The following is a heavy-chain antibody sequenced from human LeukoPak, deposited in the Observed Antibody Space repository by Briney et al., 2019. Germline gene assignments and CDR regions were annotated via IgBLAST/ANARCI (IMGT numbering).Heavy chain of an antibody. D-gene: IGHD3-10*01. Sequence: GGSLRLSCAASGFTFSTYAISWVRQAPGKGLEWVSGVSGSGDNTYYADSVKGRFTVSRDNSKSTVYLQMNSLRAEDTAVYYCARGLGGVDYWGQGTLVTVSS. J-gene: IGHJ4*02. CDR1: GFTFSTYA. CDR2: VSGSGDNT. V-gene: IGHV3-23*01. CDR3: ARGLGGVDY.